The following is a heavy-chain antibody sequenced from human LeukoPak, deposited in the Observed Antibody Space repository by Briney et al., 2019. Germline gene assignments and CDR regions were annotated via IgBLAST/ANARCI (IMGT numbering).Heavy chain of an antibody. CDR2: ISYDGSNK. Sequence: GGSLRLSCAASGFTFSSYGMPWVRQAPGKGLEWVAVISYDGSNKYYADSVKGRFTISRDNSKNTLYLQMNSLRAEDTAVYYCAKLLKGNLYPPGDYRGQGTLVTVSS. V-gene: IGHV3-30*18. CDR3: AKLLKGNLYPPGDY. J-gene: IGHJ4*02. CDR1: GFTFSSYG. D-gene: IGHD2-2*02.